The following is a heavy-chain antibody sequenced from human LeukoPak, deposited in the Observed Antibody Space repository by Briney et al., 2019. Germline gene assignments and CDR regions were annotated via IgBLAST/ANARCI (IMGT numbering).Heavy chain of an antibody. Sequence: SETLSLTCTVSGGSISSSIYYWGRIRQPPGKGLECIGSIYYSGSTYYNPSLKSRVTISVDTSKNQFSLKLRSVTAADTAVYYCARASEGVKFDHWGQGTLVTVS. CDR1: GGSISSSIYY. CDR2: IYYSGST. CDR3: ARASEGVKFDH. D-gene: IGHD3-16*01. J-gene: IGHJ4*02. V-gene: IGHV4-39*01.